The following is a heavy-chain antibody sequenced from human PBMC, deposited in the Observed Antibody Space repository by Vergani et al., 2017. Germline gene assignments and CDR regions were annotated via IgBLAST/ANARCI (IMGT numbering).Heavy chain of an antibody. Sequence: EVQLEESGGGLVLPGRSLRLSCVASGFTSAGYAMHWVRQAQGKGLEWVSGISWNSNSIGYAVSVKGRFTISRDNAKNSLYLQMNSLRAEDTALYYCAKDLGTSSGGGWFDPWCQGTLLTVSS. D-gene: IGHD6-6*01. CDR1: GFTSAGYA. J-gene: IGHJ5*02. V-gene: IGHV3-9*02. CDR2: ISWNSNSI. CDR3: AKDLGTSSGGGWFDP.